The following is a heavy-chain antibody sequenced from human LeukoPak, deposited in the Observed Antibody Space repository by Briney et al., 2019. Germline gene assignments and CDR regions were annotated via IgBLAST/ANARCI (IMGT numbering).Heavy chain of an antibody. CDR1: GFTFSSFW. D-gene: IGHD3-10*01. CDR3: ARKGNAFDI. V-gene: IGHV3-74*01. J-gene: IGHJ3*02. CDR2: INTDGSST. Sequence: GGCLRLSCAASGFTFSSFWMHWVRQTPGEGLVWVSRINTDGSSTDYADSVKGRFTISRDNAKNTLYLQMNSLRAEDTAVYYCARKGNAFDIWGQGTMVTVSS.